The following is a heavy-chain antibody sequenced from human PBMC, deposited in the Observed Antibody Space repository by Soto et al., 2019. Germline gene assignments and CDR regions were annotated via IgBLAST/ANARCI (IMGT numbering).Heavy chain of an antibody. D-gene: IGHD1-26*01. CDR1: GGSISSHY. Sequence: PSETLSLTCTVSGGSISSHYWSWVRKAPGKGLEWIGHIYYRGSTNYNPSLRSRSTISVDAYKSQFSLKLNSVTTAHTAVYYCARDGREASGMDVWGQGTKVT. V-gene: IGHV4-59*11. CDR2: IYYRGST. J-gene: IGHJ6*02. CDR3: ARDGREASGMDV.